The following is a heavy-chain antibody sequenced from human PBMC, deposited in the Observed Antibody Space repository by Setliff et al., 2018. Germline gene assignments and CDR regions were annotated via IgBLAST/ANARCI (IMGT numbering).Heavy chain of an antibody. CDR3: ARFAKCGGHCWNDY. J-gene: IGHJ4*02. V-gene: IGHV3-23*01. CDR1: GFDYA. D-gene: IGHD2-21*02. Sequence: GGSLRLSCVVSGFDYAMSWVRQAPGKRLEWVSSISGGADKTYYADSVRGRFTISRDNSKNILYLQMNSLGPEDTAVYYCARFAKCGGHCWNDYWGQGTRVTVSS. CDR2: ISGGADKT.